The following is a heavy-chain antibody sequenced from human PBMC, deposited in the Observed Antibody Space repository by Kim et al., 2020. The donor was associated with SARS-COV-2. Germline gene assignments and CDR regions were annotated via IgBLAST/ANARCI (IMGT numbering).Heavy chain of an antibody. CDR1: GVSVSGYY. V-gene: IGHV4-59*08. CDR2: IYHGGTT. CDR3: ARHVGRWAMDV. Sequence: SETLSLTCSVSGVSVSGYYWSWLRQSPEKGLEWIANIYHGGTTKSNPSLKSRVTISVDASNNQVPLRLSSVTAADTAVYFCARHVGRWAMDVWGQGTTVTVS. D-gene: IGHD6-13*01. J-gene: IGHJ6*02.